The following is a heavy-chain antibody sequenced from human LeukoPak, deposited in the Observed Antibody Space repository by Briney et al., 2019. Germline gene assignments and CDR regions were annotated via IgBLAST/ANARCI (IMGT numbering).Heavy chain of an antibody. J-gene: IGHJ4*02. D-gene: IGHD3-22*01. CDR1: GYTFTSYY. Sequence: ASVKVSCEASGYTFTSYYMHWVRQAPGQGLEWMGIINPSGGSTSYAQKFQGRVTMTRDTSTSTVYMELSSLRSEDTAVYYCARDPPRYYDSSGSNDYWGQGTLVTVSS. CDR3: ARDPPRYYDSSGSNDY. V-gene: IGHV1-46*01. CDR2: INPSGGST.